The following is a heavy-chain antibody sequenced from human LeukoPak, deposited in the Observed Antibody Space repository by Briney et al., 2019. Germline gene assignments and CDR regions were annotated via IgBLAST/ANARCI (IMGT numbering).Heavy chain of an antibody. D-gene: IGHD6-19*01. CDR1: GFTFSSYS. V-gene: IGHV3-21*01. CDR3: ARLLAVADTGFDY. CDR2: ISSSSSYI. J-gene: IGHJ4*02. Sequence: GGSLRLSCAASGFTFSSYSMNWVRQAPGKGLEWGSSISSSSSYIYYADSVKGRFTISSDKAKNSLYLQMNSLRAEDKAVYYCARLLAVADTGFDYWGQGTLVTVSS.